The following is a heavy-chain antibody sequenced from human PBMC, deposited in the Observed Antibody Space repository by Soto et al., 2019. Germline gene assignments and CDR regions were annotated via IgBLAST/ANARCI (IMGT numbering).Heavy chain of an antibody. CDR1: GYTFSDYY. V-gene: IGHV1-2*02. D-gene: IGHD1-1*01. J-gene: IGHJ4*02. Sequence: ASVKVSCKASGYTFSDYYIHWVRQAAGQGLGWMGWINPNSGGTKYAPKFQGGVTMTRDTSITTAYMELSRLRSGDTAVYYCAREPATAKPEGVDFWGQGTLVTVSS. CDR3: AREPATAKPEGVDF. CDR2: INPNSGGT.